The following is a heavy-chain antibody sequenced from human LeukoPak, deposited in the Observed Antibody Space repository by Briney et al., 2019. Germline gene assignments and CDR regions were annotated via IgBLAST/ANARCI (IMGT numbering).Heavy chain of an antibody. Sequence: ASVKVSCKTSGYTFTDSYVHWVRQAPGQGLEWMGWMNPNSGNTAYAQKFQGRVTITRNTSISTAYMELSSLRSEDTAVYYCAREDYYDSGSNDYWGQGTLVTVSS. CDR1: GYTFTDSY. CDR3: AREDYYDSGSNDY. V-gene: IGHV1-8*03. CDR2: MNPNSGNT. D-gene: IGHD3-22*01. J-gene: IGHJ4*02.